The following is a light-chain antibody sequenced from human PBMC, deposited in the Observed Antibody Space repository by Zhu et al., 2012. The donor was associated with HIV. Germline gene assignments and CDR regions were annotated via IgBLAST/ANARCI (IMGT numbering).Light chain of an antibody. Sequence: EIVMTQSPATLSVSPGEKVILSCRASQSIGSSLAWYQQKPGLAPRLLIYRASTRATGIPARFSGSGSGTDFTLTISRLEPEDFAVYYCQQYNYSPRTFGQGTKVEIK. CDR2: RAS. CDR1: QSIGSS. J-gene: IGKJ1*01. CDR3: QQYNYSPRT. V-gene: IGKV3-15*01.